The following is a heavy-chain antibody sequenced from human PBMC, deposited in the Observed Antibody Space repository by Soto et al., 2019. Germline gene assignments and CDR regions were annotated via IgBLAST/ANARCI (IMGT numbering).Heavy chain of an antibody. Sequence: EVQLVESGGGLIQPGGSLRLSWAASGFTVSRTYMSWVRQAPGTGLEWVSVMYSCGSTYYADYVKGRFTISRDNSKNTLYLQMNSLRADDTAVYYCAREVVDIYSKRDYSSRWYGFRFDPCGQGTLVTVSS. J-gene: IGHJ5*02. CDR3: AREVVDIYSKRDYSSRWYGFRFDP. V-gene: IGHV3-53*01. CDR2: MYSCGST. D-gene: IGHD6-13*01. CDR1: GFTVSRTY.